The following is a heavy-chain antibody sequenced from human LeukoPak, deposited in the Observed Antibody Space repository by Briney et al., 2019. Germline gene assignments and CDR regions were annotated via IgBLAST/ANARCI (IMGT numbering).Heavy chain of an antibody. D-gene: IGHD3-22*01. CDR2: ISSSGSTL. Sequence: PGGSLRLSCAASGFTFSDYYMSWIRQAPGKGLEWVSYISSSGSTLYYADSVKGRFTISRDNAKNSLYLQMNSLRAEDTAVYYCAREVVYDSSGYYSGDAFDIWGQGTMVTVSS. V-gene: IGHV3-11*01. J-gene: IGHJ3*02. CDR1: GFTFSDYY. CDR3: AREVVYDSSGYYSGDAFDI.